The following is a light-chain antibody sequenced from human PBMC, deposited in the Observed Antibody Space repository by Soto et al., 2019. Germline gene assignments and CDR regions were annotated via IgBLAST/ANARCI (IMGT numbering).Light chain of an antibody. V-gene: IGKV1-5*03. CDR3: QQYNTYSWT. CDR1: QSINSW. Sequence: DIQMTQSPSTLSASVGDRVIITCRASQSINSWLAWYQQKPGKAPELLISKASSLQSGVPPRFSGSGSATEFTLTISSLQPDDFATYYCQQYNTYSWTFGQGTKVEIK. J-gene: IGKJ1*01. CDR2: KAS.